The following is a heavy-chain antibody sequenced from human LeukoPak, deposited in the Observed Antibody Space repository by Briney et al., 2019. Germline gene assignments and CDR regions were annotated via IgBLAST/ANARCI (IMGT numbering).Heavy chain of an antibody. J-gene: IGHJ5*02. D-gene: IGHD3-3*01. Sequence: GASVKVSCKASGGTFSSYAISWVRQAPGQGLEWMGGIIPIFGTANYAQKFQGRVTITTDESTSTAYMELSSLRSEDTAVYYCARGGNTIFGVVIRLEFDPWGQGTLVTVSS. CDR3: ARGGNTIFGVVIRLEFDP. CDR2: IIPIFGTA. V-gene: IGHV1-69*05. CDR1: GGTFSSYA.